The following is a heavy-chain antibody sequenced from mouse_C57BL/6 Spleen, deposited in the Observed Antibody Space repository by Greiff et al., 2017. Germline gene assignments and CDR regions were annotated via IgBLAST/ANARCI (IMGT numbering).Heavy chain of an antibody. CDR1: CYTFISYW. V-gene: IGHV1-52*01. D-gene: IGHD2-1*01. Sequence: QVQLQQPGAELVRPGSSVKLSKASCYTFISYWMHWVKQRPIQGLEWIGNIDPSDSETHYNKQFKDKATLTVDKSSSTAYMQLSSLTSEDSAVYYCARDGNPGVAYWGQGTLVTVSA. J-gene: IGHJ3*01. CDR3: ARDGNPGVAY. CDR2: IDPSDSET.